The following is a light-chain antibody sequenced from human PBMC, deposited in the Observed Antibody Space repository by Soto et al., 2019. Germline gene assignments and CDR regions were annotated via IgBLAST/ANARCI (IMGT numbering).Light chain of an antibody. Sequence: QSALTQPASVSGSPGQSIAISCTGASSDVGSYNLVSWYQQHPGKAPKLMIYEVTKRPSGVSNRFSGSKSGNTASLTISGLQAEDEADYYCGSYAGITTPVVFGGGTQLTVL. CDR3: GSYAGITTPVV. CDR2: EVT. CDR1: SSDVGSYNL. V-gene: IGLV2-23*02. J-gene: IGLJ2*01.